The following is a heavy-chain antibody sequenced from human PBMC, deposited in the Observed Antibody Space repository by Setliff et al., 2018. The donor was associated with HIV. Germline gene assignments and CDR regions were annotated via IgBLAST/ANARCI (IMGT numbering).Heavy chain of an antibody. J-gene: IGHJ4*02. CDR3: ARQLSNSLDY. Sequence: GASVKVSCKASGYSFTDYFMHWVRQAPGQGLEWMGWISPNNGDKNIPQSFQGRVTMTRDTSINTAYMELSGLRSDDPAMYYCARQLSNSLDYWGQGTLVTVSS. D-gene: IGHD7-27*01. V-gene: IGHV1-2*02. CDR1: GYSFTDYF. CDR2: ISPNNGDK.